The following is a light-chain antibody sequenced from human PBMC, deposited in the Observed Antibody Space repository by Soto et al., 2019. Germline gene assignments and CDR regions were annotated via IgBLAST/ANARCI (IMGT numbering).Light chain of an antibody. CDR2: DAS. Sequence: EIVLTQSPATLSLSPGDRAILSCRASQTVSSYLAWYQQKPGQAPRLLIYDASSRATGIPARFSGSGSGTDFTLTITSLEPEDFAVYYCQQRSDWPSTFGGGTKVEIK. CDR3: QQRSDWPST. CDR1: QTVSSY. V-gene: IGKV3-11*01. J-gene: IGKJ4*01.